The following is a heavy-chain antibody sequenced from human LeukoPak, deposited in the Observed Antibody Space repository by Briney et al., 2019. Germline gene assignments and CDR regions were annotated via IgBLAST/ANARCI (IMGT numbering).Heavy chain of an antibody. CDR1: GGSFSGYY. V-gene: IGHV4-34*01. Sequence: SETLSLTCAVYGGSFSGYYWSWIRQAPGKGLEWIGEINHSGSTNYNPSLKSRVTISVDTSKNQFSLKLSSVTAADTAVYYCARDSSPTALYYYYGMDVWGQGTTVTVSS. CDR2: INHSGST. J-gene: IGHJ6*02. CDR3: ARDSSPTALYYYYGMDV.